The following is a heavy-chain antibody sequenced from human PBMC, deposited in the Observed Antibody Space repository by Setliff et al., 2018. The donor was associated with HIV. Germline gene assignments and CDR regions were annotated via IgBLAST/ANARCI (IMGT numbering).Heavy chain of an antibody. CDR1: GGSISSSY. CDR2: IHYSGST. D-gene: IGHD3-22*01. V-gene: IGHV4-59*08. Sequence: SETLSLTCTVSGGSISSSYWTWTRQPPGKGLEWIGNIHYSGSTNYNPSLKSRVTISVDTSRSQFSLKLSSVTAADTAVYYCARTQQTYYYDSSGYYFDYWGQGTLVTVSS. CDR3: ARTQQTYYYDSSGYYFDY. J-gene: IGHJ4*02.